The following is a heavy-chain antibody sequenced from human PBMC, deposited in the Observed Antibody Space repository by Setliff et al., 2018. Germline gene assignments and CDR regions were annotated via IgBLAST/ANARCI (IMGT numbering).Heavy chain of an antibody. Sequence: GSLRLSCGASGFTFDEYAMHWVRQPPGKGLEWIGSIYYSGSTNYNPSLKSRVTISVDTSKNQFSLKLSSVTAADTAVYYCARDQCPDYWGQGTLVTVSS. J-gene: IGHJ4*02. CDR2: IYYSGST. V-gene: IGHV4-59*01. CDR1: GFTFDEYA. CDR3: ARDQCPDY.